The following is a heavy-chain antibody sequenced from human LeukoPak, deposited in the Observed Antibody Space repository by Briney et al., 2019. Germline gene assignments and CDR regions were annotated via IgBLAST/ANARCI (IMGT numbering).Heavy chain of an antibody. D-gene: IGHD1-26*01. J-gene: IGHJ4*02. CDR2: INHSGST. CDR3: AWMLVGATTPTFDY. Sequence: SETLSLTCAVYGGSFSGYYWSWIRQPPGKGLEWIGEINHSGSTNYNPSLKSRVTISVDTSKNQFSLKLSSVTAADTAVYYCAWMLVGATTPTFDYWGQGTLVTVSS. CDR1: GGSFSGYY. V-gene: IGHV4-34*01.